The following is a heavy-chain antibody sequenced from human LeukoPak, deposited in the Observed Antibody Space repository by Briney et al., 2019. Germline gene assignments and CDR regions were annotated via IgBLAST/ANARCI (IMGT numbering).Heavy chain of an antibody. Sequence: GESLKISCKGSGYTFSIYWIGWVRQMPGKGLEWMGIIFPGDSDTRYSPSFQGQVTISVDKSISTAYLQWSSLKASDTAMYDCARVVDYGDYRNGFLDCWGQGTLVTVSS. V-gene: IGHV5-51*01. CDR1: GYTFSIYW. CDR3: ARVVDYGDYRNGFLDC. D-gene: IGHD4-17*01. J-gene: IGHJ4*02. CDR2: IFPGDSDT.